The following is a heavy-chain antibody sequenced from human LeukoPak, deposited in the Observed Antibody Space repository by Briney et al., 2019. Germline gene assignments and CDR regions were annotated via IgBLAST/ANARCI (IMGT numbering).Heavy chain of an antibody. V-gene: IGHV3-48*01. CDR2: ISSSSSTI. J-gene: IGHJ5*02. CDR3: ARVLHKRNYDSSDYYGS. D-gene: IGHD3-22*01. Sequence: GGSLRLCCAASGFTFSSYSMNWVRQAPGKGLEWISYISSSSSTIYYADSVKGRFTISRNNAKNSLYLQLNSLRAEDTAVYYCARVLHKRNYDSSDYYGSWGQGTLVTVSS. CDR1: GFTFSSYS.